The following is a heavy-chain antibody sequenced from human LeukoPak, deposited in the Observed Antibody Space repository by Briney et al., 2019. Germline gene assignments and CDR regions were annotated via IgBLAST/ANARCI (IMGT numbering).Heavy chain of an antibody. CDR3: ARQSRDGSKTRGYYFDH. Sequence: GESLKISFQVSGXIFTDYCIGWVRQMPGKGLESMGIIYPADSDTAYSPFFQGQVTISADKSISTVYLQWSSLKASDTAMYYCARQSRDGSKTRGYYFDHWGQGTLVTVSS. J-gene: IGHJ4*02. V-gene: IGHV5-51*01. CDR2: IYPADSDT. CDR1: GXIFTDYC. D-gene: IGHD3-10*01.